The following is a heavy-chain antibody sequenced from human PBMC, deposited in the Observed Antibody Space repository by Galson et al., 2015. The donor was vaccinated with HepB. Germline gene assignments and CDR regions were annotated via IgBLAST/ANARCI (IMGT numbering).Heavy chain of an antibody. CDR3: ARSSNYYGSGSYYTERYYYGMDV. V-gene: IGHV3-15*01. Sequence: SLRLSCAASGFTFSNAWMSWVRQAPGKGLEWVGRIKSKTDGGTTDYAAPVKGRFTISRDNSKNTLYLQMNSLRAEDTAVYYCARSSNYYGSGSYYTERYYYGMDVWGQGTTVTVSS. CDR1: GFTFSNAW. D-gene: IGHD3-10*01. CDR2: IKSKTDGGTT. J-gene: IGHJ6*02.